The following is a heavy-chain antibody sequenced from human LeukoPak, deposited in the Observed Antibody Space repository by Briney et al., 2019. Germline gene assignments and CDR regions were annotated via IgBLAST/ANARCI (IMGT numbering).Heavy chain of an antibody. D-gene: IGHD4-17*01. J-gene: IGHJ5*02. CDR2: INNNGDIT. CDR1: GFTFSTFA. Sequence: GGSLRLSCAASGFTFSTFAMNWVRKAPGKGLEWVSIINNNGDITYYADSVKGRCTISRDNSKNTLFLQMNSLRTEDTAVYYCAKTTVTYLRWFDPWGQGTLVTVSS. CDR3: AKTTVTYLRWFDP. V-gene: IGHV3-23*01.